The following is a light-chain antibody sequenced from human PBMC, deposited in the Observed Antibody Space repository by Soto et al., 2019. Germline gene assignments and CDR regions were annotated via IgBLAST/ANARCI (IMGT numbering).Light chain of an antibody. J-gene: IGKJ1*01. V-gene: IGKV1-39*01. CDR3: QQSYTSPWT. CDR1: QRISNY. Sequence: DIQMTQSPSSLSASVGDRVTITCRANQRISNYLNWYQQKPGKAPNLVISAASSLQSGVPSRFSGGGSGTDFILTIRSLQTEDFANYYCQQSYTSPWTFGQGTKVDIK. CDR2: AAS.